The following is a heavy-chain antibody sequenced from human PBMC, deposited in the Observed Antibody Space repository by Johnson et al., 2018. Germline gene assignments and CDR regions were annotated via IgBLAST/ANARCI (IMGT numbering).Heavy chain of an antibody. CDR3: ARPSSGWYSGSVVD. Sequence: QVQLQESGPGLVKPSGTLSLICVVSGGSISTNNWWSWVRQPPGKGPEWIGEINHGGTTNYNPSLKSRVTISLDKSRNQFSLNLTAATAADTAVSYLARPSSGWYSGSVVDWGQGTLVAVSS. D-gene: IGHD6-19*01. CDR1: GGSISTNNW. J-gene: IGHJ4*02. V-gene: IGHV4-4*02. CDR2: INHGGTT.